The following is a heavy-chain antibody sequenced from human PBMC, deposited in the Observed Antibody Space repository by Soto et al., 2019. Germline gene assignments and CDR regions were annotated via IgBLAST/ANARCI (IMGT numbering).Heavy chain of an antibody. D-gene: IGHD2-8*01. V-gene: IGHV1-69*13. Sequence: WASVKVSCKASGGTFSSYAISWVRQAPGQGLEWMGGIIPIFGTANYAQKFQGRVTITADESTSTAYMELSSLRSEDTAVYYCARDRCTNGVCYRFDPWGQGTLVTVSS. J-gene: IGHJ5*02. CDR3: ARDRCTNGVCYRFDP. CDR1: GGTFSSYA. CDR2: IIPIFGTA.